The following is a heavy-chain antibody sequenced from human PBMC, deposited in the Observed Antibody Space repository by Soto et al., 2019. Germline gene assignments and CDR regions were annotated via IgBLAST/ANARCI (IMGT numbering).Heavy chain of an antibody. J-gene: IGHJ4*02. V-gene: IGHV3-11*01. CDR1: AFKFSDYY. CDR2: ISGSGDVI. CDR3: ARAPDCGEGSCYRHFDL. Sequence: LRLSCAASAFKFSDYYMSWVRQAPGKGLEWVSYISGSGDVIYYADSVKGRFTISRDNDKKSVHLQMDTLRAEDTALYYCARAPDCGEGSCYRHFDLWGQGTRVTVSS. D-gene: IGHD2-15*01.